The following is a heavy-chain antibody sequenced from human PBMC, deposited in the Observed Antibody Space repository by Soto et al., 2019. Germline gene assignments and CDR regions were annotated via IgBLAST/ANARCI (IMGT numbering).Heavy chain of an antibody. CDR3: ARETYGDYVGYFDP. Sequence: PSETLSLTCTVSGGSISSGGYYWSWIRQHPGKGLDPQHPGKGLEWIGYIYYSGFTYYNPSLKSRVTISVDTSKNQFSLKVRSVTAADTAVYYCARETYGDYVGYFDPWGQGIQVTVSS. D-gene: IGHD4-17*01. CDR2: IYYSGFT. J-gene: IGHJ5*02. V-gene: IGHV4-31*03. CDR1: GGSISSGGYY.